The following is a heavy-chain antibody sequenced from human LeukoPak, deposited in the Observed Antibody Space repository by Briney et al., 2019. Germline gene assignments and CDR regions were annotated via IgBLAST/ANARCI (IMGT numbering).Heavy chain of an antibody. D-gene: IGHD6-6*01. J-gene: IGHJ6*03. Sequence: GGSLRLSCAASGFTFDDYAMHWVRQAPGKGLEWVSGISGSGGISTYYADSVKGRFTISRDNAKNSLYLQMNSLRAEDTAVYYCARDASSDYYMDVWGKGTTVTVSS. V-gene: IGHV3-20*04. CDR1: GFTFDDYA. CDR2: ISGSGGIST. CDR3: ARDASSDYYMDV.